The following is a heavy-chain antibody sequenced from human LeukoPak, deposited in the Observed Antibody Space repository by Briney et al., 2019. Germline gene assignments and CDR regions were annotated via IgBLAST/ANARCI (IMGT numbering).Heavy chain of an antibody. Sequence: SETLSLTCTVSGGSISSYYWSWIRQPPGKGLEWIGYIYYSGSTNYNPSLKSRVTISVDTSKNQSSLKLSSVTAADTAVYYCARGYGDYGGMDVWGQGTTVTVSS. CDR1: GGSISSYY. CDR2: IYYSGST. D-gene: IGHD4-17*01. CDR3: ARGYGDYGGMDV. J-gene: IGHJ6*02. V-gene: IGHV4-59*08.